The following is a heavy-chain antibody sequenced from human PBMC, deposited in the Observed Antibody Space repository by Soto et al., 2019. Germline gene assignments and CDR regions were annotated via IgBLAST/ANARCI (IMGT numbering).Heavy chain of an antibody. CDR1: GGTFSSCT. CDR2: ISAYNGNT. V-gene: IGHV1-18*01. D-gene: IGHD4-17*01. CDR3: ARDTVTTLGYYYYGMDL. Sequence: ASVNVSCKASGGTFSSCTISWVRQAPGQGLEWMGWISAYNGNTNYAQKLQGRVTITTDTSTSTAYMELSTLRSEDTAVYYCARDTVTTLGYYYYGMDLWRQGTTVSV. J-gene: IGHJ6*02.